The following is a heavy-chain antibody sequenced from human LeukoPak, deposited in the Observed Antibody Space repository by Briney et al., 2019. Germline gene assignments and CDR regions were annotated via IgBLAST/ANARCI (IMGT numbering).Heavy chain of an antibody. J-gene: IGHJ4*02. CDR3: ATHNARRHWGYFDS. D-gene: IGHD7-27*01. V-gene: IGHV1-18*04. CDR1: GYXFTTYG. Sequence: ASVKVSCKASGYXFTTYGVSWVRQAPGQGLEWMGWISIGTANTKYTQTFEGRVTMTTDTSTNTAWLELRSLRSDDTALYYCATHNARRHWGYFDSWGQGTLVTVSS. CDR2: ISIGTANT.